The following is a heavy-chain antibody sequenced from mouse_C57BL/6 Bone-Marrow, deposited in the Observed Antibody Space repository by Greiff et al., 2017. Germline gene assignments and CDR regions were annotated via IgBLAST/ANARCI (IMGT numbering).Heavy chain of an antibody. CDR3: LYSNLFAY. J-gene: IGHJ3*01. V-gene: IGHV14-4*01. Sequence: EVQLVESGAELVRPWASVQLSCTASGFNIKDDYMHWVKQRPEPGLAWIGWIDPENGDTEYASKFQGKATITADTSSNTAYLPLSSLTSEDTAVYYCLYSNLFAYWGQGTLVTVSA. CDR1: GFNIKDDY. D-gene: IGHD2-5*01. CDR2: IDPENGDT.